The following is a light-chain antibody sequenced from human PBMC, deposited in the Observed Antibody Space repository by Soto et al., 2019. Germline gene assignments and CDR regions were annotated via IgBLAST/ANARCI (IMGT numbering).Light chain of an antibody. CDR3: CSYAGSSTYV. CDR2: TNN. CDR1: SSNIGSYT. J-gene: IGLJ1*01. V-gene: IGLV1-44*01. Sequence: QSVLTQPPSASGTPGQRVTISCSGSSSNIGSYTVNWYQDLPGAAPKVLIYTNNRRPSGVPDRFSGSKSGTSASLAISGLQSEDEADYYCCSYAGSSTYVFGTGTKVTVL.